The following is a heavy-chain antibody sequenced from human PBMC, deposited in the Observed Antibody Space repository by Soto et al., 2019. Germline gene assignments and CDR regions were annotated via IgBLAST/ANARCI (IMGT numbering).Heavy chain of an antibody. CDR1: GGSISDISYC. CDR2: MFYSGAT. V-gene: IGHV4-39*01. D-gene: IGHD2-21*01. Sequence: PSETRSRTCTVSGGSISDISYCWSWIRQPPRKGLQWIGCMFYSGATYYNPSLNNRVTLSVDTSNNEFSLKLVSVTPTETPVYYCARPKSGRDWLDPWRKGNLVTVSS. CDR3: ARPKSGRDWLDP. J-gene: IGHJ5*02.